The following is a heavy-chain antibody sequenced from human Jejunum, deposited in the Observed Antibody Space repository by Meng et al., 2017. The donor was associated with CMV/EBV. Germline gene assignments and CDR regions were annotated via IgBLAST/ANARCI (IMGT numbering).Heavy chain of an antibody. CDR1: GFTFSSSS. CDR3: AKGTRIPAAYSSAMDS. V-gene: IGHV3-23*05. D-gene: IGHD2-2*01. Sequence: EVQLLESGGGLVQPGESLRLSCAASGFTFSSSSINWVRQAPGKGLEWVSAIYGSGTDTGYAESVKGRFTISRDNSKNTAYLQMNNLRAEDTALYYCAKGTRIPAAYSSAMDSWGPGTLVTVSS. J-gene: IGHJ5*02. CDR2: IYGSGTDT.